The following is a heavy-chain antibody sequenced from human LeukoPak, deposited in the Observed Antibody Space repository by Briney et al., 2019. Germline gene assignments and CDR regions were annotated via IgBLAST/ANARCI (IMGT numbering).Heavy chain of an antibody. J-gene: IGHJ4*02. CDR1: GFTFSNYE. CDR2: ISNSGNTK. V-gene: IGHV3-48*03. CDR3: FCSSPIGHY. Sequence: PGGSLRLSCAASGFTFSNYEMNWIRQAPGKGLEWISYISNSGNTKYYADSVKGRFTISRDNTNNSVYLQMNNLRAEHTAVYYCFCSSPIGHYWGQGTLVTVSS. D-gene: IGHD2-2*01.